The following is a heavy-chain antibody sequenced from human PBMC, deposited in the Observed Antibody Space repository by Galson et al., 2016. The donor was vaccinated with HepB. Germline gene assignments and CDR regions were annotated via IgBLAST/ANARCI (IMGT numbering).Heavy chain of an antibody. V-gene: IGHV4-34*01. CDR2: INHTGNN. CDR3: ARGRALYFYDTTGYFSR. Sequence: SETLSLTCAVHGGSFSGYYWNWIRQPPGKGLEWIGEINHTGNNNYNPSLKSRVTISVDTSKNQFSLKLSSVIAADTAVYYCARGRALYFYDTTGYFSRWGQGTLVTVSS. J-gene: IGHJ4*02. D-gene: IGHD3-22*01. CDR1: GGSFSGYY.